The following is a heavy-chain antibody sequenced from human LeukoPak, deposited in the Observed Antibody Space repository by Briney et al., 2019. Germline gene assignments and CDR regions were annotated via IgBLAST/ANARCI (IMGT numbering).Heavy chain of an antibody. CDR3: ARETSLAGFASGLGFNY. D-gene: IGHD6-19*01. Sequence: SETLSLTCTVSGGSLSSYYWSWIRQPAGKGLEWIGRIYTGGSTNYNPSLESRVTMSIDTPENHFSLKLTSVTAADTATYYCARETSLAGFASGLGFNYWGQGILVTVSS. V-gene: IGHV4-4*07. CDR2: IYTGGST. J-gene: IGHJ4*02. CDR1: GGSLSSYY.